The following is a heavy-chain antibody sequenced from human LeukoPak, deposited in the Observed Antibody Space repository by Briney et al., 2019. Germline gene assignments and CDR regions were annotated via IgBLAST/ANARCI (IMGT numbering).Heavy chain of an antibody. CDR2: IYYSGST. CDR1: GGSISHYF. Sequence: SETLSLTCTVSGGSISHYFWSWIRQPPGKPLEWIGYIYYSGSTNYNPSLKSRLTISVDTSKDQFSLKLSSVTAADTAVYYCAETVAGYWYFDLWGRGTLVTVSS. J-gene: IGHJ2*01. CDR3: AETVAGYWYFDL. D-gene: IGHD6-19*01. V-gene: IGHV4-59*08.